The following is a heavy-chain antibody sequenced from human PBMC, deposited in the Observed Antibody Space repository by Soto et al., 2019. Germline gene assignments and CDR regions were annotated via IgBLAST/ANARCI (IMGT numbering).Heavy chain of an antibody. CDR3: ARTNIRENYFYSLDV. V-gene: IGHV1-2*02. J-gene: IGHJ6*02. CDR1: GYTFTAYY. Sequence: QVQLVQSGADVKKPGASVKVSCKASGYTFTAYYIHWVRQAPGQGLEWMGWINPNSGGTHYAQKFQGRVNMTGDTSHSTAYMELTSLRSDDTAVYDCARTNIRENYFYSLDVWGQGPTVTVSS. CDR2: INPNSGGT. D-gene: IGHD1-26*01.